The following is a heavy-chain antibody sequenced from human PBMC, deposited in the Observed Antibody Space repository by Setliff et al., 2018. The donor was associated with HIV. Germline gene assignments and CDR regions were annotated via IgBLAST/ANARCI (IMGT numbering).Heavy chain of an antibody. J-gene: IGHJ4*02. CDR2: IFHSGDT. CDR3: ATRPRIAARPFDY. Sequence: PSETLSLTCSVSGVSVGSGDYYWHWIRQHPEKALEWIGYIFHSGDTYYNPSLKSRISMSVDTPKNQFSLELTSLTAADTAVYYCATRPRIAARPFDYWGQGMLVTV. V-gene: IGHV4-31*03. CDR1: GVSVGSGDYY. D-gene: IGHD6-6*01.